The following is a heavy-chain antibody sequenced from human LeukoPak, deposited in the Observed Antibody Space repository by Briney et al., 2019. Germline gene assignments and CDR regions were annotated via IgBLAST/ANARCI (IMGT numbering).Heavy chain of an antibody. Sequence: SETLSLTCAVYGGSFSGYYWICIRQPPEKAREWRGEIIHRGNTNYNPSLTARATISVDTSKNHFSLTLVTVTSADTAVYYCASQTPIHEYVWGSYRLDAFDIWGKGTMVTVSS. CDR3: ASQTPIHEYVWGSYRLDAFDI. CDR2: IIHRGNT. CDR1: GGSFSGYY. J-gene: IGHJ3*02. D-gene: IGHD3-16*02. V-gene: IGHV4-34*12.